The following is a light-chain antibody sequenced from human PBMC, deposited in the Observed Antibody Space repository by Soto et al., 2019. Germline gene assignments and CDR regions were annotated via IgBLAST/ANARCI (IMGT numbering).Light chain of an antibody. V-gene: IGKV3-11*01. Sequence: EKVMTQSPATLSVSPGERATLSCRASQSVSSNLAWYQQRFGQAPRLLIYDASNRATGIPARFSGSGSGTDFTLTISSLEPEDFAVYYCQQRSNWPPITFGPGTKVDNK. J-gene: IGKJ3*01. CDR2: DAS. CDR1: QSVSSN. CDR3: QQRSNWPPIT.